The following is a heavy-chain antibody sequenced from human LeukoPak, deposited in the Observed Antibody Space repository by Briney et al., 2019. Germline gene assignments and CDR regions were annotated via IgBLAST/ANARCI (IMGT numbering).Heavy chain of an antibody. V-gene: IGHV3-23*01. CDR2: ISGSGGST. CDR3: ATTFLTARGWYYFDY. CDR1: GFTFSSYA. D-gene: IGHD6-19*01. J-gene: IGHJ4*02. Sequence: GGSLRLSCAASGFTFSSYAMSWVRQAPGKGLEWVSAISGSGGSTYYADSVKGRFTISRDNSKNTLYLQMNSLRAEDTAVYYCATTFLTARGWYYFDYWGQGTLVTVSS.